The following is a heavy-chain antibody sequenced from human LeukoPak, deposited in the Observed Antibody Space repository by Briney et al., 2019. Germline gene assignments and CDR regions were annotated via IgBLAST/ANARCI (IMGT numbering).Heavy chain of an antibody. J-gene: IGHJ4*02. Sequence: ASVKVSCKASGYTFTNYYVHWVRQAPGQGLEWMGVINPSVGSTTYAQTFQGRVTMTRDTSTSTVYLELSSLRSQDTAVYYCARGGDSSGYSPVDYWGQGTLVTVSS. CDR3: ARGGDSSGYSPVDY. V-gene: IGHV1-46*01. CDR2: INPSVGST. CDR1: GYTFTNYY. D-gene: IGHD3-22*01.